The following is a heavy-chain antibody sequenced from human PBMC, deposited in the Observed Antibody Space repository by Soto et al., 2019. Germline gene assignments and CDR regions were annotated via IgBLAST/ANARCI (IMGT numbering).Heavy chain of an antibody. Sequence: GGSLRLSCVASGFTFSTYALSWVRQAPGKGLEWVSAISDSGGSTPYADSVRGRFTISRDNSKNTLYLQMNSLRAEDTAIYYCAKISLRTNNFDSWGQGPWSPSPQ. V-gene: IGHV3-23*01. J-gene: IGHJ4*02. CDR3: AKISLRTNNFDS. CDR1: GFTFSTYA. CDR2: ISDSGGST.